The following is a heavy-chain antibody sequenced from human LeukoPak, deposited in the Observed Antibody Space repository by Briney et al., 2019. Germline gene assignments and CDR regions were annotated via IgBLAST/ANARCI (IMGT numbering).Heavy chain of an antibody. J-gene: IGHJ4*02. CDR1: GGSISSGVYY. CDR2: IYYSGST. D-gene: IGHD1-26*01. CDR3: ARALESVGASIRKFDY. Sequence: SETLSLTCTVSGGSISSGVYYWSWIRQHPGKGLEWIGYIYYSGSTYYNPSLTSRVTISIDTSKNQFSLKLSSVTAADTAVYYCARALESVGASIRKFDYWGQGTLVTVSS. V-gene: IGHV4-31*03.